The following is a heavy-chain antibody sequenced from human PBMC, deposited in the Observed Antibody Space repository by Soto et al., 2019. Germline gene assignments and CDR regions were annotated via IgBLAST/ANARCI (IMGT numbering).Heavy chain of an antibody. CDR3: FFFQAEDGIRGTVPVSAFLLNRSSDL. V-gene: IGHV3-23*01. J-gene: IGHJ2*01. D-gene: IGHD1-1*01. CDR2: ISGSGGST. Sequence: KGLEWVSAISGSGGSTYYADSVKGRFTISRHNSKNTLYLKMNSLRDEEKAVYYFFFFQAEDGIRGTVPVSAFLLNRSSDL.